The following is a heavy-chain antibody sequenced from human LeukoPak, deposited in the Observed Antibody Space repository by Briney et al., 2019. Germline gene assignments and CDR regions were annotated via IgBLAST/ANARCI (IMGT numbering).Heavy chain of an antibody. CDR2: ISFDGGNK. J-gene: IGHJ4*02. D-gene: IGHD1-1*01. CDR1: GFTFSSYA. V-gene: IGHV3-30-3*01. CDR3: ARHQAWNGFDS. Sequence: GGSLRLSCAASGFTFSSYAMHWVRQAPGKGLEWLAVISFDGGNKNYADSVKARFTISRDNSENTLYLQINSLRADDTAVYYCARHQAWNGFDSWGQGTLVTVSS.